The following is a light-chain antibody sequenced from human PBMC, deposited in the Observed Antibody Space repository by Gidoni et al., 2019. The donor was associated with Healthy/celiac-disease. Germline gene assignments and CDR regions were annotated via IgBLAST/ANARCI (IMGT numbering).Light chain of an antibody. CDR1: QSISSY. V-gene: IGKV1-39*01. Sequence: DIQMTQSPSSRSASVGDRVTITCRTSQSISSYLNWYQQTPGKAPKLLIYAASSMQSGVPSRFSGSGSGTDFTLTISSLQPEDFAHYYCQQSDSTPRTFXGXTKVEIK. J-gene: IGKJ4*02. CDR3: QQSDSTPRT. CDR2: AAS.